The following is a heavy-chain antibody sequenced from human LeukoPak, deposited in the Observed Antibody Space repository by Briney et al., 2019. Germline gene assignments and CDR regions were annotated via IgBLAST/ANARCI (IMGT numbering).Heavy chain of an antibody. CDR2: IYPGDSNT. CDR3: ARRFRGMIVEFDY. J-gene: IGHJ4*02. V-gene: IGHV5-51*01. D-gene: IGHD3-22*01. Sequence: GESLKISCKGSGYSFPNYWIAWVRQMPGKGLEWMGIIYPGDSNTRYSPSFQGQVTISADKSIRTAYLQWGSLKASETAMSYCARRFRGMIVEFDYWGQGILVTVSS. CDR1: GYSFPNYW.